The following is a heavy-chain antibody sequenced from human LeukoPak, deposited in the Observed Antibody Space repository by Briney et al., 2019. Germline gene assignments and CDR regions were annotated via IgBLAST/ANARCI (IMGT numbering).Heavy chain of an antibody. CDR1: GASISSYY. D-gene: IGHD3-10*01. V-gene: IGHV4-59*01. J-gene: IGHJ6*02. Sequence: SETLSLTCTVSGASISSYYWSWIRQPPGKGLEWIGYVYFSGSTNYNSSLKSRVTISRDTSKNQFSLKLSSVTAADTAVYHCARAPYGSGNFYYYGMDVWGQGTTVTVSS. CDR3: ARAPYGSGNFYYYGMDV. CDR2: VYFSGST.